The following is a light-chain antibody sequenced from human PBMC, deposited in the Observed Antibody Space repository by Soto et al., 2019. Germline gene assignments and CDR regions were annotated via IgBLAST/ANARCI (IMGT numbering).Light chain of an antibody. CDR1: TSDVGGYNY. CDR3: TSYTNIASLDV. Sequence: QSVLTQPASVSGSPGQSIAISCTGTTSDVGGYNYVPWYQQHPGKAPKLIIYEVNNRPSGVSNRFSGSKSGSTASLTISGLQAEDEADYYCTSYTNIASLDVFGTGTKV. CDR2: EVN. J-gene: IGLJ1*01. V-gene: IGLV2-14*01.